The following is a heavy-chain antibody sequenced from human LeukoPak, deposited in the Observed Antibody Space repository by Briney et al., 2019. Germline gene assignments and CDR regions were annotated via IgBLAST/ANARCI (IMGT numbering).Heavy chain of an antibody. CDR2: IWYDGSNK. D-gene: IGHD3-3*01. V-gene: IGHV3-33*01. CDR3: ARATDFWSGYFISAAFDI. CDR1: GFTFSSYG. Sequence: GGSLRLSCAASGFTFSSYGMHWVRQAPGKGLEWVAVIWYDGSNKYYADSVKGRFIISRDNSKNTLYLQMNSLRAEDTAVYYCARATDFWSGYFISAAFDIWGQGTMVTVSS. J-gene: IGHJ3*02.